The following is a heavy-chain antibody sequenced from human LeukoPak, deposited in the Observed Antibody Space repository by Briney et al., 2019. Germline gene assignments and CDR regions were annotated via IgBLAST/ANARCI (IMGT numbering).Heavy chain of an antibody. D-gene: IGHD5-12*01. CDR3: ARGSGYDPWFDP. Sequence: GGSLRLSCAASGFTSSSYSMNWVRQAPGKGLEWVSSISSSSSYIYYADSVKGRFTISRDNAKNSLYLQMNSLRAEDTAVYYCARGSGYDPWFDPWGQGTLVTVSS. CDR1: GFTSSSYS. CDR2: ISSSSSYI. J-gene: IGHJ5*02. V-gene: IGHV3-21*01.